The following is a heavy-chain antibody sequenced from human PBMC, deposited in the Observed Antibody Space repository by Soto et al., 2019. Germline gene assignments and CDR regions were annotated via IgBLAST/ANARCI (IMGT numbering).Heavy chain of an antibody. CDR2: ISYDGSNK. CDR1: GFTFSSYV. CDR3: AKGPRGAAAEV. D-gene: IGHD6-13*01. Sequence: PGGSLRLSCAASGFTFSSYVMHWVRQAPGKGLEWVAVISYDGSNKYYADSVKGRFTISRDNSKNTLYLQMNSLRAEDTAVYYCAKGPRGAAAEVWGQGTTVTVSS. V-gene: IGHV3-30*18. J-gene: IGHJ6*02.